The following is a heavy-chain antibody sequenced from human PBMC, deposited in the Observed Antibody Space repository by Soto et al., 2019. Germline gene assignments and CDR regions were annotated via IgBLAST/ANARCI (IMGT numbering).Heavy chain of an antibody. CDR2: ISGSGGST. CDR1: GFTFSSYA. CDR3: AKGSVLRYFDWVYYYYYGMDV. J-gene: IGHJ6*02. D-gene: IGHD3-9*01. Sequence: GGSLRLSCAASGFTFSSYAMSWVRQAPGKGLEWVSAISGSGGSTYYADSVKGRFTISRDNSKNTLYLQMNSPRAEDTAVYYCAKGSVLRYFDWVYYYYYGMDVWGQGTTVTVSS. V-gene: IGHV3-23*01.